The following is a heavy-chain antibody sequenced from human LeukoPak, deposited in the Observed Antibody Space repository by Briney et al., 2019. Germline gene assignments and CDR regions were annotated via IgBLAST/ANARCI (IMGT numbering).Heavy chain of an antibody. D-gene: IGHD7-27*01. V-gene: IGHV3-23*01. CDR1: GFTFSTHG. J-gene: IGHJ4*02. CDR2: ISNPGGPT. Sequence: GGSVRLSCAASGFTFSTHGMNWVRQAPGKGLDWVSISNPGGPTHYAESVRGRFTISRDNSKNTVYLQMNSLRAEDTAVYYCVKGLGFILDYWGQGILVTVSS. CDR3: VKGLGFILDY.